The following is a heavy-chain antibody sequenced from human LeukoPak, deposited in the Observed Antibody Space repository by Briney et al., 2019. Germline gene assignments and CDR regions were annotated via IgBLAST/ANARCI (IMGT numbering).Heavy chain of an antibody. CDR3: AKDSSGYYYGYFQH. CDR1: GFTFDDYA. CDR2: ISWNSGSI. Sequence: GGSLRLSCAASGFTFDDYAMHWVRQAPGKGLEWVSGISWNSGSIGYADSVKGRFTISRDNAKNSLYLQMNSLRAEDTALYYCAKDSSGYYYGYFQHWGQGTLVTVSS. J-gene: IGHJ1*01. V-gene: IGHV3-9*01. D-gene: IGHD3-22*01.